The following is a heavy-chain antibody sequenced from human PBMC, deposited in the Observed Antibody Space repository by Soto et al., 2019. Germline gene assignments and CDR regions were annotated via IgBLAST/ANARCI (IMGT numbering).Heavy chain of an antibody. D-gene: IGHD6-19*01. CDR1: GFTFSSYS. CDR2: ISGSGGST. Sequence: EVQLVESGGGLVKPGGSLRLSCAASGFTFSSYSMNWVRQAPGKGLEWVSAISGSGGSTYYADAVKGGFTISRHNSKNPLYLQMNSLRAEDTAVYYCAKDESIWVTNSRGWDGGFDYWGQGTLVTVSS. CDR3: AKDESIWVTNSRGWDGGFDY. V-gene: IGHV3-23*04. J-gene: IGHJ4*02.